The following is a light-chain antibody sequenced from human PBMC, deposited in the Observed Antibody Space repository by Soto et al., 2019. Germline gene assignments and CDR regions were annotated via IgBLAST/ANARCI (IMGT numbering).Light chain of an antibody. CDR1: SNDVGGYNY. CDR3: SSFTSRTTVL. CDR2: EVS. V-gene: IGLV2-14*01. J-gene: IGLJ2*01. Sequence: QSVLTQPASVSGSPGQSITISCTGTSNDVGGYNYVSRYQQHPGKAPKLMMYEVSNRPSGVSDRFSGSKSGNTASLIISGLLAEDEADYYCSSFTSRTTVLFGGGTKVTVL.